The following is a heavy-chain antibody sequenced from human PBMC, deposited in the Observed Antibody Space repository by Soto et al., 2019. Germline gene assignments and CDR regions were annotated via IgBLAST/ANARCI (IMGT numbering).Heavy chain of an antibody. CDR3: AIGFPPPAV. V-gene: IGHV1-8*01. CDR1: GYTFTSYD. J-gene: IGHJ6*01. Sequence: QVQLVQSGAEVKKPGASVKVSCKASGYTFTSYDINWVRQATGQGLEWMGWMNPKRGNTGYAQKFQGRVTLTRNTRINTSSMELSSLTVEDAAAYYCAIGFPPPAVWGQGTPVTVSS. CDR2: MNPKRGNT.